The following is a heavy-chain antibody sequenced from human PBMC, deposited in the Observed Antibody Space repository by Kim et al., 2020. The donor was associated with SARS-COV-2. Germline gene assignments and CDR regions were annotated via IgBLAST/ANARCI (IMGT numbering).Heavy chain of an antibody. CDR3: ARRITIFGQAKRVRYYYGMDV. V-gene: IGHV5-51*01. Sequence: GESLKISCKGSGYSFTSYWIGWVRQMPGKGLEWMGIIYPGDSDTRYSPSFQGQVTISADKSISTAYLQWSSLKASDTAMYYCARRITIFGQAKRVRYYYGMDVWGQGTTVTVSS. D-gene: IGHD3-3*01. CDR2: IYPGDSDT. J-gene: IGHJ6*02. CDR1: GYSFTSYW.